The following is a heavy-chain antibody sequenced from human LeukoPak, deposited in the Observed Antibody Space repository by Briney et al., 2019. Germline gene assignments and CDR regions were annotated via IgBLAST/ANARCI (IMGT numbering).Heavy chain of an antibody. Sequence: GGSLRLSCTASGFTFGDYAMSWFRQAPGKGLEWVGFIRSKAYGGTTEYAASVKGRFTISRDDSKSIAYLQMNSLKTEDTAVYYCTRAHGDYVLSADYFDYWGQGTLVTVSS. CDR3: TRAHGDYVLSADYFDY. CDR2: IRSKAYGGTT. D-gene: IGHD4-17*01. CDR1: GFTFGDYA. J-gene: IGHJ4*02. V-gene: IGHV3-49*03.